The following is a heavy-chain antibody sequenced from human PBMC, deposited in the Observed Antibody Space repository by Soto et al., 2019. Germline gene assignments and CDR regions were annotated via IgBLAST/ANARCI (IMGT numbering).Heavy chain of an antibody. Sequence: GQYLKVSSKGSAYKFHNHWIAWVRQMPGKDLEWMGIIFPGDSDTVYSPSFQGQVTIAVDKSISAAYLQWSGLKASDTAIYYCAIFKGLHDDRDQHAFPTQRSADL. CDR2: IFPGDSDT. D-gene: IGHD1-1*01. V-gene: IGHV5-51*01. CDR3: AIFKGLHDDRDQHAFPTQRSADL. J-gene: IGHJ2*01. CDR1: AYKFHNHW.